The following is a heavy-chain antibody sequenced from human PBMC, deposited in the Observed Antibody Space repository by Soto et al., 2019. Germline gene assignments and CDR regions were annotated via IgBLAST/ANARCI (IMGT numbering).Heavy chain of an antibody. V-gene: IGHV1-69*06. Sequence: SVKVSCKACGGTFSSYAISWVRQAPGQGLEWMGGIIPIFGTANYTQKFQGRVTITADKSTSTAYMELSSLRSEDTAVYYCARGGCSGGSCFPYYYYGMDVWGQGTTVTVSS. CDR2: IIPIFGTA. CDR3: ARGGCSGGSCFPYYYYGMDV. CDR1: GGTFSSYA. J-gene: IGHJ6*02. D-gene: IGHD2-15*01.